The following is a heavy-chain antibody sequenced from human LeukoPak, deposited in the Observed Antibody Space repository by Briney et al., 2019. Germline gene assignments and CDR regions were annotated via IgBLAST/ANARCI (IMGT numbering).Heavy chain of an antibody. CDR2: ISSSGSTI. J-gene: IGHJ4*02. D-gene: IGHD5-18*01. CDR1: GFTFSSYE. CDR3: ARGGLRRYSYVVKPPFDY. V-gene: IGHV3-48*03. Sequence: QPGGSLRLSCAASGFTFSSYEMIWVRQAPGKGLEWVSYISSSGSTIYYADSVKGRFTISRDNAKNSLYLQMNSLRDEDTAVYYCARGGLRRYSYVVKPPFDYWGQGTLVTVSS.